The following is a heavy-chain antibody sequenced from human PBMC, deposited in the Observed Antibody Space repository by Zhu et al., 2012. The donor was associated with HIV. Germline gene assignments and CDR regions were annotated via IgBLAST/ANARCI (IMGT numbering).Heavy chain of an antibody. CDR2: IYSSGST. CDR1: GGSISNYY. V-gene: IGHV4-4*07. D-gene: IGHD6-13*01. J-gene: IGHJ4*01. CDR3: ARSGAAAGPDTY. Sequence: QVQLQESGPGLVKPSETLSLTCSVSGGSISNYYWSWIRQPAGKGLEWIGRIYSSGSTNYNPSLKSRVTMSVDTSENQFSLKLTSVTAADTAVYYCARSGAAAGPDTYRGXGTLVIVSS.